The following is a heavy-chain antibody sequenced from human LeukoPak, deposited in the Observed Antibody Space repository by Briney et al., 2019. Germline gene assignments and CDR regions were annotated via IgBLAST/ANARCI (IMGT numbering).Heavy chain of an antibody. Sequence: GGSLRLSCAASGFTFSSYSMNWVRQAPGKGLEWVSSISSSSSYIYYADSVKGRFTISRDNAKNSLYLQMNSRRAEDTAVYYCARDRYAGAAAWYVWFDPWGQGTLVTVSS. V-gene: IGHV3-21*01. J-gene: IGHJ5*02. D-gene: IGHD6-13*01. CDR2: ISSSSSYI. CDR3: ARDRYAGAAAWYVWFDP. CDR1: GFTFSSYS.